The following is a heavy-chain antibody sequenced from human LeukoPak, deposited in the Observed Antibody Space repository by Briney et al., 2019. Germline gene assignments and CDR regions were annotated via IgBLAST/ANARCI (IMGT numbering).Heavy chain of an antibody. D-gene: IGHD5-24*01. Sequence: GGSLRLSCAASRFTFSNDWMRCGRPAPGKGRVWGSRIYTEVSSTDYAESVRGRFSISRDKAKNTRYLQINSLRAEDTPVYYCARDLDGYRSGTGAWGQGALVTVSS. CDR3: ARDLDGYRSGTGA. CDR1: RFTFSNDW. CDR2: IYTEVSST. V-gene: IGHV3-74*01. J-gene: IGHJ5*02.